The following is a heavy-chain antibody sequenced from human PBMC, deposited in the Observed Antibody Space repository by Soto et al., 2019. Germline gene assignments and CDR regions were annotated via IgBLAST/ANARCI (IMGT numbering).Heavy chain of an antibody. CDR3: ARHEGNGNVWPLDY. Sequence: SETLSLTCTVSGDSIGTTHSYWAWIRQSPGKGLEWIGNIHYSGSTYYMPSLRSRVTLSVDTSKNQFSLRLTSVTAEDTAVYYCARHEGNGNVWPLDYWGQGIQVTVSS. CDR1: GDSIGTTHSY. CDR2: IHYSGST. D-gene: IGHD2-8*01. J-gene: IGHJ4*02. V-gene: IGHV4-39*01.